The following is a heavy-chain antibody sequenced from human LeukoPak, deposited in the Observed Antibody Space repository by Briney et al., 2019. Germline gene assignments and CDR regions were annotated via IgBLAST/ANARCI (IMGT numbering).Heavy chain of an antibody. CDR1: GFTVSSNH. J-gene: IGHJ4*02. V-gene: IGHV3-66*01. D-gene: IGHD3-22*01. Sequence: GGSLRLSCAASGFTVSSNHMNWVRQAPGKGLEWVSVIYSGGTIYYAEYVKGRFTISRDNSKNTLYLQMNSLRAEDTAVYYCAREYYYDSSGYYLVGDYWGQGTLVTVSS. CDR3: AREYYYDSSGYYLVGDY. CDR2: IYSGGTI.